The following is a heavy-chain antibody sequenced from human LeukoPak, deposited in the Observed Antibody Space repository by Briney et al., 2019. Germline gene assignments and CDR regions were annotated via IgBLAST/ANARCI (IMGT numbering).Heavy chain of an antibody. J-gene: IGHJ4*02. D-gene: IGHD6-13*01. Sequence: GRSLRLSCTASGFTFGDYAMSWVRQAPGKGLEWVGFIRSKAYGGTTEYAASVKGRFTISRDDSKSIAYLQMNSLKTEDTAVYYCTRRSLAAAGYFDYWGQGTLVTVSS. CDR2: IRSKAYGGTT. CDR1: GFTFGDYA. V-gene: IGHV3-49*04. CDR3: TRRSLAAAGYFDY.